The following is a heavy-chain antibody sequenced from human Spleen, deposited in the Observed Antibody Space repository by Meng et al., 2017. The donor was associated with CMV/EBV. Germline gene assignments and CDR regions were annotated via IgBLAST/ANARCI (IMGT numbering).Heavy chain of an antibody. D-gene: IGHD3-22*01. CDR1: GGSFSGYY. Sequence: GSLRLSCAVYGGSFSGYYWSWIRQPPGKGLEWIGEINHSGSTNYNPSLKSRVTISVDTSKNQFSLKLSSVTAADTAVYYCARVPYYYDYTGHVFDIWGQGTMVTVSS. J-gene: IGHJ3*02. CDR3: ARVPYYYDYTGHVFDI. CDR2: INHSGST. V-gene: IGHV4-34*01.